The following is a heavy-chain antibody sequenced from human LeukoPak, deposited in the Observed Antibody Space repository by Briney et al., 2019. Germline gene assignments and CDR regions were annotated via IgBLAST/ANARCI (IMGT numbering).Heavy chain of an antibody. Sequence: ASGTLSLTCAVSGGSISSSNWWSWVRQPPGKGLEWIGEIYHSGSTNYNPSLKSRVTISVDKSKNQLSLKLSSVTAADTAVYYCARNKGRYGSGRVHFDPWGQGTLVTVSS. J-gene: IGHJ5*02. CDR2: IYHSGST. CDR3: ARNKGRYGSGRVHFDP. CDR1: GGSISSSNW. D-gene: IGHD3-10*01. V-gene: IGHV4-4*02.